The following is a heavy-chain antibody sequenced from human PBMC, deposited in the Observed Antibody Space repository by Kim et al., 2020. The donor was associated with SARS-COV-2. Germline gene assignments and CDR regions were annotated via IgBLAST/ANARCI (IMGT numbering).Heavy chain of an antibody. CDR3: ARGYYGSPDY. CDR2: T. Sequence: TTYADAVKGRFTISRDDAKNTLYLQMNSLSAEDTAVYYCARGYYGSPDYWGQGTLVTVSS. D-gene: IGHD3-10*01. J-gene: IGHJ4*02. V-gene: IGHV3-74*01.